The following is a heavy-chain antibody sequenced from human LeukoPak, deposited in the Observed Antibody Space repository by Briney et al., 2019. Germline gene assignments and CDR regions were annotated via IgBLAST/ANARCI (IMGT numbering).Heavy chain of an antibody. CDR2: ISYDGSNK. CDR1: GFTFSSYA. J-gene: IGHJ5*02. V-gene: IGHV3-30*04. D-gene: IGHD3-10*01. Sequence: GRSLRLSSAASGFTFSSYAMHWVRQAPGKGLEWVAVISYDGSNKYYADSVKGRFTISRDNSKNTLYLQMNSLRAEDTAVYYCARGLEGLLWFGELGPWGQGTLVTVSS. CDR3: ARGLEGLLWFGELGP.